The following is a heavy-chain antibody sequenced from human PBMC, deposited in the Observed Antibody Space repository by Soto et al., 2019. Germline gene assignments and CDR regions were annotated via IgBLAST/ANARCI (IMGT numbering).Heavy chain of an antibody. J-gene: IGHJ5*02. D-gene: IGHD2-15*01. CDR3: ARDPWRGYCSGGSCKDHWFDP. CDR2: IWYDGSNK. Sequence: GGSLRLSCAASGFTFSSYGMHWVRQAPGKGLEWVAVIWYDGSNKYYADSVKGRFTISRDNSKNTLYLQMDSLRAEDTAVYYCARDPWRGYCSGGSCKDHWFDPWGQGTLVTVSS. CDR1: GFTFSSYG. V-gene: IGHV3-33*01.